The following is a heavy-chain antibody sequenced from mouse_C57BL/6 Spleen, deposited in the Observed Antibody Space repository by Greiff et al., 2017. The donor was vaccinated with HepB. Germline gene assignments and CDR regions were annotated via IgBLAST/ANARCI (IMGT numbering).Heavy chain of an antibody. J-gene: IGHJ3*01. Sequence: EVKLEESEGGLVQPGSSMKLSCTASGFTFSDYYMAWVRQVPEKGLEWVANINYDGSSTYYLDSLKSRFIISRDNAKNILYLQMSSLKSEDTATYYCARGSDYDVPFAYWGQGTLVTVSA. V-gene: IGHV5-16*01. CDR2: INYDGSST. CDR1: GFTFSDYY. D-gene: IGHD2-4*01. CDR3: ARGSDYDVPFAY.